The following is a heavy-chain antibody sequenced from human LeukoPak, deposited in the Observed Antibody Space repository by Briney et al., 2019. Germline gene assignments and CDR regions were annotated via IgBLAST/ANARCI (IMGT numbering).Heavy chain of an antibody. Sequence: GGSLRLSCAASGFTFSSYEMNWVRQAPGKGLEWVSYISSSGSTIYYADSVKGRFTISRDNAKNSLYLQMNSLRAEDTAVYYCARGDYDSSLDYWGQGTLATVSS. V-gene: IGHV3-48*03. J-gene: IGHJ4*02. CDR3: ARGDYDSSLDY. CDR2: ISSSGSTI. CDR1: GFTFSSYE. D-gene: IGHD3-22*01.